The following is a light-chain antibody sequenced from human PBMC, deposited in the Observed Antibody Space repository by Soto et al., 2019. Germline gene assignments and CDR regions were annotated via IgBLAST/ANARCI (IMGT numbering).Light chain of an antibody. CDR3: QQYGSAPPYT. CDR1: QTINNNF. CDR2: AAS. Sequence: EIVMTQSPGTLSLSPGERATLSCRASQTINNNFLGWYQQKPGQPPRLLIFAASRRATGIPDRFSGSGSGTDFTLTISRLEPGDVGVYYCQQYGSAPPYTFGQGTKLDIK. J-gene: IGKJ2*01. V-gene: IGKV3-20*01.